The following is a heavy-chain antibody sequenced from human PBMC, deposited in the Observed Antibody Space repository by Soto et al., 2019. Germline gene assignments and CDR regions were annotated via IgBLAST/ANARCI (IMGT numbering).Heavy chain of an antibody. Sequence: PGGSLRLSCAASGFTFSSYAMHWVRQAPGKGLEWVAVISYDGSNKYYADSVKGRFTISRDNSKNTLYLQMSSLRSEDTAVYYCARERSRYDRSGYYRPDYWGQGTLVTVSS. J-gene: IGHJ4*02. CDR2: ISYDGSNK. D-gene: IGHD3-22*01. CDR3: ARERSRYDRSGYYRPDY. CDR1: GFTFSSYA. V-gene: IGHV3-30-3*01.